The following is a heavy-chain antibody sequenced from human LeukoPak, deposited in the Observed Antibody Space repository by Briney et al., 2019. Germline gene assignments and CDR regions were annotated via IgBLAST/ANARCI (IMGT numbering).Heavy chain of an antibody. V-gene: IGHV3-30*18. CDR2: ISYDGSNK. D-gene: IGHD1-26*01. Sequence: GGSLRLSCAASGFTFSSYGVHWVRQAPGKGLEWVAVISYDGSNKYYADSVKGRFTISRDNSKNTLYLQMNSLRAEDTAVYYCAKDRVGWELTPLDYWGQGTLVTVSS. CDR3: AKDRVGWELTPLDY. J-gene: IGHJ4*02. CDR1: GFTFSSYG.